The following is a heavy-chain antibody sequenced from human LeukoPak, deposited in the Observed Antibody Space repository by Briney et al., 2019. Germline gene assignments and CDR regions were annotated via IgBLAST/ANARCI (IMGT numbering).Heavy chain of an antibody. D-gene: IGHD4-11*01. V-gene: IGHV4-59*08. Sequence: SETLSLTCTVSGGSISSYYWSWIRQPPGKGLEWIGYIYYSGSTNYNPSLKSRVTISVDTSKNQFSLRLSSVTAADTAVYFCARHDYSNYPSFDYWGQGTLVTASS. J-gene: IGHJ4*02. CDR1: GGSISSYY. CDR3: ARHDYSNYPSFDY. CDR2: IYYSGST.